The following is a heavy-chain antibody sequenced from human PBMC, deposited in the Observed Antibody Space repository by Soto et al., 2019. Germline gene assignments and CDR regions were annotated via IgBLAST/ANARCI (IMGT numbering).Heavy chain of an antibody. J-gene: IGHJ6*02. Sequence: PVGSLRLSCAASGFTFSAYDMHWVRQTTGKGLEWVSAIGAADDPYYLGSVKGRLTISRENAKNSLYLQMNSLRAEDTAVYYCARAYSGRLPRRADYYFAMDVWGQGTTVTVSS. V-gene: IGHV3-13*05. CDR2: IGAADDP. D-gene: IGHD2-15*01. CDR1: GFTFSAYD. CDR3: ARAYSGRLPRRADYYFAMDV.